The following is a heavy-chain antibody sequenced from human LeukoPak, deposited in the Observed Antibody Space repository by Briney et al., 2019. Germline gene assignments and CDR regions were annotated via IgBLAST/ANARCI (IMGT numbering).Heavy chain of an antibody. D-gene: IGHD2-2*01. Sequence: SETLSLTCTVSGGSISSSSYYWGWIRQPPGKGLEWIGSIYYSGSTYYNPSLKSRVTISVDTSKNQFSLKLSSVTAADTAVYYCAREIYCSSTSCWENRYYYYYMDVWGKGTTVTVSS. CDR1: GGSISSSSYY. CDR3: AREIYCSSTSCWENRYYYYYMDV. V-gene: IGHV4-39*07. J-gene: IGHJ6*03. CDR2: IYYSGST.